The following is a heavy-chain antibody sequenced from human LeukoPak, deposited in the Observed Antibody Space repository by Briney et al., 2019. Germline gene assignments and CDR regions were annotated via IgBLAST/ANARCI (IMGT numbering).Heavy chain of an antibody. V-gene: IGHV3-23*01. Sequence: GGSLRLSCAASGFTFSTYAMSWVRQVPGKGLEWVSGISNSGDNTYYADSVKGRFTISRDNSRNTLSLQMNSLRAEDTAIYYCAGRVTGYSSGYVYWGQGTLVTVSS. CDR3: AGRVTGYSSGYVY. J-gene: IGHJ4*02. CDR1: GFTFSTYA. CDR2: ISNSGDNT. D-gene: IGHD5-18*01.